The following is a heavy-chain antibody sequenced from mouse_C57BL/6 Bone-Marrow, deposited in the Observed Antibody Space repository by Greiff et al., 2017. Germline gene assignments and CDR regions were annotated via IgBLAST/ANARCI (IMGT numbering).Heavy chain of an antibody. Sequence: QVQLQQSGPELVKPGALVTISCKASGYAFSSSWMNWVKQRPGKGLEWIGRIYPGDGDTNYNGKFKGKATLTADKSSSTAYMQLSSLTSEDSAVYFCARRGGYYGSFPHAMDYWGQGTSVTVSS. CDR3: ARRGGYYGSFPHAMDY. D-gene: IGHD1-1*01. J-gene: IGHJ4*01. CDR1: GYAFSSSW. V-gene: IGHV1-82*01. CDR2: IYPGDGDT.